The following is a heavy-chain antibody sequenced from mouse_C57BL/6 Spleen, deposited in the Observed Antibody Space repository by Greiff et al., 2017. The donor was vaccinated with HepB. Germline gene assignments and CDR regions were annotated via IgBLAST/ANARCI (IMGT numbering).Heavy chain of an antibody. D-gene: IGHD2-2*01. V-gene: IGHV1-69*01. J-gene: IGHJ2*01. Sequence: QVQLQQPGAELVMPGASVKLSCKASGYTFTSYWMHWVKQRPGQGLEWIGEIDPSDSYTNYNQKFKGKSTLTVDKSSSTAYMQLSSLTSEDSAVYYCARRLRRGVFDYWGKAPLSQSPQ. CDR2: IDPSDSYT. CDR3: ARRLRRGVFDY. CDR1: GYTFTSYW.